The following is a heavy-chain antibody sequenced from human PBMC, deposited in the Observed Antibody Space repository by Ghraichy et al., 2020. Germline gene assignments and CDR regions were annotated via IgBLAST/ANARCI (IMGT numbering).Heavy chain of an antibody. D-gene: IGHD3-22*01. CDR2: ISSNGGST. V-gene: IGHV3-64*01. CDR3: ARDTNVYYYDSSGYYSNWYFDL. J-gene: IGHJ2*01. CDR1: GFTFSSYA. Sequence: GGSLRLSCAASGFTFSSYAMHWVRQAPGKGLEYVSAISSNGGSTYYANSVKGRFTISRDNSENTLYLQMGSLRAEDMAVYYCARDTNVYYYDSSGYYSNWYFDLWGRGTLVTVSS.